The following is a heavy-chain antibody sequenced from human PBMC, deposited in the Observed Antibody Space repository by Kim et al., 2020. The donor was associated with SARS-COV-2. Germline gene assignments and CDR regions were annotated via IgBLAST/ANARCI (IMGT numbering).Heavy chain of an antibody. J-gene: IGHJ6*02. Sequence: ASVKVSCKASGYTLTGYYMHWVRQAPGQGLEWMGRINPNSGGTHQAQQFQGRVTMTRDTSISTAYMELSRLRSDDTVVYYCARGVLEDYYGMDVWGQGTTVTVSS. CDR2: INPNSGGT. D-gene: IGHD3-16*01. V-gene: IGHV1-2*05. CDR1: GYTLTGYY. CDR3: ARGVLEDYYGMDV.